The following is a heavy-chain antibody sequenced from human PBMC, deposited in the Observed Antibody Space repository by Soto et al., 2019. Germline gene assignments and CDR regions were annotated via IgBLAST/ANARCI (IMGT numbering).Heavy chain of an antibody. V-gene: IGHV4-31*03. J-gene: IGHJ6*02. CDR2: IYYSGST. D-gene: IGHD6-6*01. CDR1: GGSISSGGYF. CDR3: AREGAAPYYYYGMDV. Sequence: PSETLSLTCTVSGGSISSGGYFWSWIRQHPGKGLEWIGFIYYSGSTYYNPSLKSRVTISVDTSKNQFSLKLSSVTAADTVVYYCAREGAAPYYYYGMDVWGQGTTVTVSS.